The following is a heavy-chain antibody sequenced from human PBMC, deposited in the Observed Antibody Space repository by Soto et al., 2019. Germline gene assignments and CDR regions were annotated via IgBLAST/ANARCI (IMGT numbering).Heavy chain of an antibody. CDR2: ISYDGSNK. Sequence: GGSLRLSCAASGFTFSSYGMHWVRQAPGKGLEWVAVISYDGSNKYYADSVKGRFTISRDNSKNTLYLQMNSLRAEDTAVYYCAKRGGGYSSNSQSYYFDYWGQGTLVTVSS. V-gene: IGHV3-30*18. D-gene: IGHD5-18*01. J-gene: IGHJ4*02. CDR3: AKRGGGYSSNSQSYYFDY. CDR1: GFTFSSYG.